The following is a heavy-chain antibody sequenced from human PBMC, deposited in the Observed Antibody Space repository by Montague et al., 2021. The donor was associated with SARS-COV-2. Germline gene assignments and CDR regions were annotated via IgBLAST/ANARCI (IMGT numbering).Heavy chain of an antibody. J-gene: IGHJ3*01. D-gene: IGHD6-6*01. CDR1: VGILRRRSVL. CDR3: SSPGNRPL. Sequence: SETLSLTCSGGVGILRRRSVLHTSERQSPPKLLYWLRRLYDTGTTYYNPSLKNRVTISVDMSRNQFSLTLTSVTAADTAVYYCSSPGNRPLWGPGTLVTVSS. CDR2: LYDTGTT. V-gene: IGHV4-39*01.